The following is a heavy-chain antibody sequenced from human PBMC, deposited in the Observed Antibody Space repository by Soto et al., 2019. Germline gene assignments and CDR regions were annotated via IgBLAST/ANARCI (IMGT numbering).Heavy chain of an antibody. Sequence: QVQLQESGPGLVKPSQTLSLTCTVSGGSISSGDYYWSWIRQPPGKGLEWIGYIYYSGSTYYNPSLKSRVIMAADTSKNQFSLKLSSVTAADTAVYYFASGPPWEQHFDYWCQGTLVTVSS. J-gene: IGHJ4*02. V-gene: IGHV4-30-4*01. CDR3: ASGPPWEQHFDY. D-gene: IGHD1-26*01. CDR1: GGSISSGDYY. CDR2: IYYSGST.